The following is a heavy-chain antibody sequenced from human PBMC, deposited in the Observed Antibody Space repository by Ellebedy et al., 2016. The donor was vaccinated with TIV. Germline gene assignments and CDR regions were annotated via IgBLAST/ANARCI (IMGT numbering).Heavy chain of an antibody. D-gene: IGHD3-9*01. Sequence: SETLSLTXVVSGDSISTINYYWGWIRQPPGKGLEWIGSIYYSGSTYYNPSLRSRVAISVDTSKNQFSLKLNSVTAADTAVYYCARVLAYDILTDYYKNYWGQGTLVTVSS. CDR3: ARVLAYDILTDYYKNY. J-gene: IGHJ4*02. CDR2: IYYSGST. CDR1: GDSISTINYY. V-gene: IGHV4-39*07.